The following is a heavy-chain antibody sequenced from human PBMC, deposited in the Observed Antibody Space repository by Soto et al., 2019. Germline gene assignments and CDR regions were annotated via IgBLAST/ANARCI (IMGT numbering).Heavy chain of an antibody. J-gene: IGHJ5*02. CDR3: ARTGSGYDYFLDP. CDR2: IYYSGST. D-gene: IGHD5-12*01. Sequence: SETLSLTCTVSGGSISSGGYYWSWIRQHPGKGLEWIGYIYYSGSTYYNPSLKSRVTISVDTSKNQFSLKLSSVTAADTAVYYCARTGSGYDYFLDPWGQGTLVTVSS. CDR1: GGSISSGGYY. V-gene: IGHV4-31*03.